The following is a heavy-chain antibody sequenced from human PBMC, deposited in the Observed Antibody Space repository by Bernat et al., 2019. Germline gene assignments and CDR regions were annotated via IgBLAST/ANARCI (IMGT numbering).Heavy chain of an antibody. V-gene: IGHV3-49*04. Sequence: EVQLVESGGGLVQPGRSLRLSCTASGFTFGDYAMSWVRQAPGKGLEWVGCIRSKAYGGTTEYAASVKGRFTISRDDSKSIAYLQMNSLKTGDRAVYYCARGLKYARDYWGQGTLVTVSS. CDR2: IRSKAYGGTT. CDR3: ARGLKYARDY. D-gene: IGHD2-2*01. CDR1: GFTFGDYA. J-gene: IGHJ4*01.